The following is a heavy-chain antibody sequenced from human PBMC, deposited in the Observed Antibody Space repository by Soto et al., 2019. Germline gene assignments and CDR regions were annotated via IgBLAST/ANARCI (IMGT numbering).Heavy chain of an antibody. CDR2: IYYSGST. V-gene: IGHV4-59*08. Sequence: QVQLQESGPGLVKPSETLSLTCTVSGGSISSYYWSWIRQPPGKGLEWIGYIYYSGSTNYNPSLKRRVTISVETSKNQFSLRLSSVTAADTAVYYCARRYGDCFDYWGQGTLVTVSS. D-gene: IGHD4-17*01. CDR3: ARRYGDCFDY. J-gene: IGHJ4*02. CDR1: GGSISSYY.